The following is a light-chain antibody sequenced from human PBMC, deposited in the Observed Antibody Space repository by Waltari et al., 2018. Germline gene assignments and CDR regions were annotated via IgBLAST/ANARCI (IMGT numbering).Light chain of an antibody. V-gene: IGKV1-5*03. CDR2: KAS. CDR3: HNYDSFPWT. Sequence: DIQMTQSPSTLSASVGDRVTITCRASQNINKWLAWYQQKPGKAPMLLIYKASSLQSGVPSRFSGSGSGTEFTLTISSLQTDDFATYFCHNYDSFPWTFGQGTKVEIK. CDR1: QNINKW. J-gene: IGKJ1*01.